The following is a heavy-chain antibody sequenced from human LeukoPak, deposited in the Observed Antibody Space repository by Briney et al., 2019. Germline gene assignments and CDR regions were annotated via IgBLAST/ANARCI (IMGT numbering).Heavy chain of an antibody. CDR1: GFTFSSYW. CDR2: IKQDGSEK. J-gene: IGHJ4*02. Sequence: GGSLRLSCAASGFTFSSYWMSWVRQAPGKGLEWVANIKQDGSEKYYVDSVKGRFTISRDNAKNSLYLQMNSLRAEDTAVYYCARGTYVLLWFGESLEGFFDYWGQGTLVTVSS. D-gene: IGHD3-10*01. CDR3: ARGTYVLLWFGESLEGFFDY. V-gene: IGHV3-7*01.